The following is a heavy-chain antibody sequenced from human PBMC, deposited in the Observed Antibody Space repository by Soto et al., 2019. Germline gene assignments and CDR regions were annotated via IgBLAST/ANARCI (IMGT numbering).Heavy chain of an antibody. V-gene: IGHV3-23*01. CDR1: GFTFSSYA. CDR3: AKAGVVVAATPGGAIPRFDYYYFGMDV. D-gene: IGHD2-15*01. Sequence: PGGSLRLSCAASGFTFSSYAMSWVRQAPGKGLEWVSAISGSGGSTYYADSVKGRFTISRDNSKNTLYLQMNSLRAEDTAVYYCAKAGVVVAATPGGAIPRFDYYYFGMDVWGQGTTVTVYS. CDR2: ISGSGGST. J-gene: IGHJ6*02.